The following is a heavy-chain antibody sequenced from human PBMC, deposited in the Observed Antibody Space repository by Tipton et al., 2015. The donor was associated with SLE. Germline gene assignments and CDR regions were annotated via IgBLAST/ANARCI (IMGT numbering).Heavy chain of an antibody. Sequence: TLSLTCTVSGGSISSSSYYWGWIRQPPGKGLEWIGSIYYSGSTYYNPSLKSRVTISVDTSKNQFSLKLSSVTAADTAVYYCARRVTIFGVVTSGWFDPWGRGTLVTVSS. CDR3: ARRVTIFGVVTSGWFDP. CDR1: GGSISSSSYY. D-gene: IGHD3-3*01. J-gene: IGHJ5*02. CDR2: IYYSGST. V-gene: IGHV4-39*07.